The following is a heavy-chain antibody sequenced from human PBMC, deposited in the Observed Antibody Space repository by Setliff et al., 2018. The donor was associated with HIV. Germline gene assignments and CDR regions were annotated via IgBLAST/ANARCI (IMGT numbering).Heavy chain of an antibody. V-gene: IGHV3-30*02. J-gene: IGHJ5*02. CDR2: IRYDGNNE. CDR3: AKDIIPAGLFHDL. Sequence: GGSLRLSCAASGFTFSTYGMHWVRQAPGMGLEWVAFIRYDGNNENYADSVKGRFTISRDNSKNTLYLQMNSLRAEDTAVYYCAKDIIPAGLFHDLWGQGTLVTVSS. D-gene: IGHD2-2*01. CDR1: GFTFSTYG.